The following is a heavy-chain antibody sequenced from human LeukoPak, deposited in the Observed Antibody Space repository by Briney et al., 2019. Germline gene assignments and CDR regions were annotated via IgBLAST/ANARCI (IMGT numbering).Heavy chain of an antibody. CDR1: GFTFSSYG. J-gene: IGHJ4*02. V-gene: IGHV3-23*01. CDR3: AKDLFEKVRGDPPVY. D-gene: IGHD3-10*01. CDR2: ISGSGGST. Sequence: PGGSLRLSCAASGFTFSSYGMSWVRQAPGKGLEWVSAISGSGGSTYYADSVKGRFTISRDNAKNSLYLQMNSLRAEDTAVYYCAKDLFEKVRGDPPVYWGQGTLVTVSS.